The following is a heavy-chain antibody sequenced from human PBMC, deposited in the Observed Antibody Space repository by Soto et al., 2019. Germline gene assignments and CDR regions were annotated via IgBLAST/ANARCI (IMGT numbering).Heavy chain of an antibody. CDR3: ARGWFGPDV. D-gene: IGHD3-10*01. J-gene: IGHJ6*03. CDR1: EFTFSGRS. Sequence: EVQLVESGGGLVQPGGSLRLSCAASEFTFSGRSVHWVRQAPGKGLVWVSGIDKVGTASTYADSVKGRFTSSRDKAKXXXYLQMNSLRVEDTAVYYCARGWFGPDVWGKGTTVTVSS. CDR2: IDKVGTAS. V-gene: IGHV3-74*01.